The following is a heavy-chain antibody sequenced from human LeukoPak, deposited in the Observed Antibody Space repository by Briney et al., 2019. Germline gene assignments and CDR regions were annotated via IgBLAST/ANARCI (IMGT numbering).Heavy chain of an antibody. J-gene: IGHJ4*02. CDR3: ARWVGYCSGGSCYRDKYYFDY. CDR1: GGSISSYY. D-gene: IGHD2-15*01. CDR2: IYTSGST. Sequence: PSETLSLTCTVSGGSISSYYWSWIRQPAGKGLEWIGRIYTSGSTNYNPSLKSRVTISVDTSKNQFSLKLSSVTAADTAVYYCARWVGYCSGGSCYRDKYYFDYWGQGTLVTVSS. V-gene: IGHV4-4*07.